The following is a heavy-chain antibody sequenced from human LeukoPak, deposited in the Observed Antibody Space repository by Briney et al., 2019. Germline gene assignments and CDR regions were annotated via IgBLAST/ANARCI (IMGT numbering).Heavy chain of an antibody. CDR3: ARETDRGFFDY. V-gene: IGHV3-53*01. J-gene: IGHJ4*02. D-gene: IGHD3-22*01. Sequence: GGSLRLSCAASGFTVSRNYMSWVRQAPGKGLEWVSVIYSGGTTYYADSVKGRFTISRDNSKNTLYLQMNSLRAGDTAVYYCARETDRGFFDYWGQGTLVTVSS. CDR1: GFTVSRNY. CDR2: IYSGGTT.